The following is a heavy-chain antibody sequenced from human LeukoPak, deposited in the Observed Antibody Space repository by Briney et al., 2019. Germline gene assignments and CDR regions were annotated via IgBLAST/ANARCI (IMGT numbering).Heavy chain of an antibody. V-gene: IGHV3-30-3*01. Sequence: GGSLRLSCAASGFTFSSYAMRWVRQAPGKGLEWVAVISYDGSNKYYADSVKGRFTISRDNSKNTLYLQMNSLRAEDTAVYYCARAYGGNSLYGYWGQGTLVTVSS. J-gene: IGHJ4*02. CDR2: ISYDGSNK. D-gene: IGHD4-17*01. CDR1: GFTFSSYA. CDR3: ARAYGGNSLYGY.